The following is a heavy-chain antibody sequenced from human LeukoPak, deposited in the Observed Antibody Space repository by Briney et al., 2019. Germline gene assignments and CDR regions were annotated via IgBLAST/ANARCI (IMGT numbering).Heavy chain of an antibody. Sequence: ASVKVSCKASGYTFTSYAMHWVRQAPGQRLEWMGWINAGNGNTKYSQKFQGRVTITRDTSASTAYMELSRLRSDDTAVYYCASEADTDAFDIWGQGIMVTVSS. V-gene: IGHV1-3*01. CDR1: GYTFTSYA. CDR3: ASEADTDAFDI. J-gene: IGHJ3*02. D-gene: IGHD6-19*01. CDR2: INAGNGNT.